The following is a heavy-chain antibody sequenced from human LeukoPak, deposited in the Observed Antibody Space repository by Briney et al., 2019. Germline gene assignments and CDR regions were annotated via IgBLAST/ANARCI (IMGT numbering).Heavy chain of an antibody. D-gene: IGHD1-26*01. J-gene: IGHJ5*02. Sequence: ASVKVSCKASVYTFTSYGISCVRQAPGQGLEWMGWISAYNGNTNYAQKLQGRVTMTTDTSTSTAYMELRSLRSDDTAVYYCAAVGATTIDWFDPWGQGTLVTVSS. CDR1: VYTFTSYG. CDR2: ISAYNGNT. V-gene: IGHV1-18*01. CDR3: AAVGATTIDWFDP.